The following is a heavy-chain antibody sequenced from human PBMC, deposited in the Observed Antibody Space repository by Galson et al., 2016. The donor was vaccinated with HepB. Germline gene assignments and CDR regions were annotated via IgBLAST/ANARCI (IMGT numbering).Heavy chain of an antibody. CDR2: ISYNGRSD. CDR3: GKTKRSLEWYGALDV. Sequence: SLRLSCAGSQFTFRDYAIHWVRQAPGKGLEWVAIISYNGRSDYYSDSVKGRFTISRDNSKNTVYLQMNSLSPEDTAVYFCGKTKRSLEWYGALDVWGQGTIVTVSS. J-gene: IGHJ3*01. CDR1: QFTFRDYA. V-gene: IGHV3-30*18. D-gene: IGHD3-3*01.